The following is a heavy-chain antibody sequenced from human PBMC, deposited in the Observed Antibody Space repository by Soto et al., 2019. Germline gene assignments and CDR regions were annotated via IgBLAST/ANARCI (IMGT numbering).Heavy chain of an antibody. CDR1: GFTFSSYG. D-gene: IGHD3-3*01. CDR2: ISYDGSNK. V-gene: IGHV3-30*18. J-gene: IGHJ6*02. Sequence: GGSLRLSCAASGFTFSSYGMHWVRQAPGKGLEWVAVISYDGSNKYYADSVKGRFTISRDNSKNTLYLQMNSLRAEDTAVYYCAKDTGEYYDFWSGYYYYGMDVWGQGTTVTVSS. CDR3: AKDTGEYYDFWSGYYYYGMDV.